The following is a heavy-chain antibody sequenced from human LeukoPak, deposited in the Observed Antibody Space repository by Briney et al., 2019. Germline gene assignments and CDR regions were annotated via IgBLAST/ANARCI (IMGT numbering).Heavy chain of an antibody. CDR3: ARRSLRSKTAMGDY. J-gene: IGHJ4*02. Sequence: GASVKVSCKASGYTFTSYGISWVRQAPGQGLEWMGWISAYNGNTNYAQKLQGRVTMTTDTSTSTAYMELSSLRSEDTAVYYCARRSLRSKTAMGDYWGQGTLVTVSS. D-gene: IGHD5-18*01. CDR1: GYTFTSYG. CDR2: ISAYNGNT. V-gene: IGHV1-18*01.